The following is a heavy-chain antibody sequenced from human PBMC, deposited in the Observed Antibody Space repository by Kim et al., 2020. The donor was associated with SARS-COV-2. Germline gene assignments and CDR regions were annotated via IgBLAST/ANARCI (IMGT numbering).Heavy chain of an antibody. Sequence: GGSLRLSCAASGFTFSSYAMSWVRQAPGKGLEWVSAISGSGGSTYYADSVKGQFTISRDNSKNTLYLQMNSLRAEDTAVYYCAKDLTYYDFWSGSPIGYWGQGTLVTVSS. J-gene: IGHJ4*02. CDR2: ISGSGGST. CDR3: AKDLTYYDFWSGSPIGY. CDR1: GFTFSSYA. D-gene: IGHD3-3*01. V-gene: IGHV3-23*01.